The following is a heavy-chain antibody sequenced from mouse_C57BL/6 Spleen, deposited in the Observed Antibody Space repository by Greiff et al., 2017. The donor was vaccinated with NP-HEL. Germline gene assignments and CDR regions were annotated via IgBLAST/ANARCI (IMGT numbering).Heavy chain of an antibody. J-gene: IGHJ3*01. CDR3: ARYGYSNCEAWFAY. Sequence: EVKVVESGGGLVQPGGSLSLSCAASGFTFTDYYMSWVRQPPGKALEWLGFIRNKANGYTTEYSASVKGRFTISRDNSQSILYLQMNALRAEDSATYYCARYGYSNCEAWFAYGGKGTLVTVSA. D-gene: IGHD2-5*01. V-gene: IGHV7-3*01. CDR1: GFTFTDYY. CDR2: IRNKANGYTT.